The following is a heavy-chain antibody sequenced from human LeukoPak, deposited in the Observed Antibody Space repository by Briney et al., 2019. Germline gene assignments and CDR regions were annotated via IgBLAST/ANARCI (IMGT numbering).Heavy chain of an antibody. J-gene: IGHJ4*02. CDR2: IGFSSIGYSSDHL. CDR3: AREDFFTPHS. V-gene: IGHV3-11*05. CDR1: GFPFSAYY. Sequence: PGGSLRLSCAASGFPFSAYYMTWIRQAPGKWLEWVSSIGFSSIGYSSDHLKYADSVKGRFTISRDNAKNSLFLQMDSLRAEDTAVYFCAREDFFTPHSWGQGTLVTVSS. D-gene: IGHD3/OR15-3a*01.